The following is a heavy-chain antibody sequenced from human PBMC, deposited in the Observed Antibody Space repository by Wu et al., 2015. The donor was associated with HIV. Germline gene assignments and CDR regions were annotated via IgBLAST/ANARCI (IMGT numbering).Heavy chain of an antibody. CDR3: TSVRRVPTYYYYGVDV. CDR1: GSSFTAYD. Sequence: QVQLVQSGAEVTKPGASVKVSCKASGSSFTAYDINWVRQAAGQGLEWMGWMNLYSGNSGSAQKFQGRVTMTRNTSISTAYMELNSLRSDDTAVYYCTSVRRVPTYYYYGVDVWGQGTTVIVSS. V-gene: IGHV1-8*01. CDR2: MNLYSGNS. D-gene: IGHD2-2*01. J-gene: IGHJ6*02.